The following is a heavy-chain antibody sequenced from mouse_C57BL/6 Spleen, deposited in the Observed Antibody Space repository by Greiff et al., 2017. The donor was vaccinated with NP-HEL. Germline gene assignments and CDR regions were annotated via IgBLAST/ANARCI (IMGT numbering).Heavy chain of an antibody. Sequence: VQLQQPGAELVRPGSSVKLSCKASGYTFTSYWMHWVKQRPIQGLEWIGNIDPSDSETHYNQKFKDKATLTVDKSSSTAYMQLSSLTSEDSAVYYCARDGYFRDAMDYWGQGTSVTVSS. D-gene: IGHD2-3*01. CDR1: GYTFTSYW. CDR2: IDPSDSET. J-gene: IGHJ4*01. V-gene: IGHV1-52*01. CDR3: ARDGYFRDAMDY.